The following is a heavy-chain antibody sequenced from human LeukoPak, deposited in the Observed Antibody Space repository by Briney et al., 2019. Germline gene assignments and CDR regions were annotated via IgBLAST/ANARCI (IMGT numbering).Heavy chain of an antibody. V-gene: IGHV3-23*01. CDR2: ISGSGGST. CDR1: GFTFSSYA. CDR3: AKDLAYDSTGPLDY. J-gene: IGHJ4*02. D-gene: IGHD3-22*01. Sequence: GGSLRLSCAASGFTFSSYAMSWVRPAPGKGLEWVSAISGSGGSTYYAASVKGRFTISRDNSKNTLYLQVNSLRAEDTAIYYCAKDLAYDSTGPLDYWGQGTLVTVSS.